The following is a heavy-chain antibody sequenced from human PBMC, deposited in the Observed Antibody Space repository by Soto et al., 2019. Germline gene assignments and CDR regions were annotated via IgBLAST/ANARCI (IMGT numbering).Heavy chain of an antibody. J-gene: IGHJ5*02. CDR1: GFSFSSYS. Sequence: GGSLRLSCAASGFSFSSYSVNWVRQAPGKGLEWVSSISSSSSYIYYADSVKGRFTISRDNAKNSLYLQMNSLRAEDTAVYYCARDSYGSGSHPFDPWGQGTLVTVSS. V-gene: IGHV3-21*01. D-gene: IGHD3-10*01. CDR2: ISSSSSYI. CDR3: ARDSYGSGSHPFDP.